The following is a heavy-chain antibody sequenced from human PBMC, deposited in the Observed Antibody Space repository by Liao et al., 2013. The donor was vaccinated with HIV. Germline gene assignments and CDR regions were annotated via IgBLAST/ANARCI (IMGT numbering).Heavy chain of an antibody. CDR2: ISYSGST. Sequence: QLQLQESGPGLVKPSETLSLTCTVSGGSISSSTYYWGWIRQPPGKGLEWIGSISYSGSTYYSPSLKSRVTISVDTSKNQFSLKLSSVTAADTAVYYCARDLNEESWITIFGVVTNNWFDPWGQGTLVTVSS. CDR1: GGSISSSTYY. CDR3: ARDLNEESWITIFGVVTNNWFDP. D-gene: IGHD3-3*01. V-gene: IGHV4-39*07. J-gene: IGHJ5*02.